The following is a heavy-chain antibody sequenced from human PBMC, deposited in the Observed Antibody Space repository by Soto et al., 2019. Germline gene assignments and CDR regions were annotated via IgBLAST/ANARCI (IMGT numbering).Heavy chain of an antibody. Sequence: GGSLRLSCAASGFTFSSYSMNWVRQAPGKGLEWVSYISSSSSTIYYADSVKGRFTISRDNAKNSLYLQMNSLRDEDTAVYYCASRYYDSSGYYDAFDIWGQGTMVTVSS. V-gene: IGHV3-48*02. CDR1: GFTFSSYS. J-gene: IGHJ3*02. D-gene: IGHD3-22*01. CDR2: ISSSSSTI. CDR3: ASRYYDSSGYYDAFDI.